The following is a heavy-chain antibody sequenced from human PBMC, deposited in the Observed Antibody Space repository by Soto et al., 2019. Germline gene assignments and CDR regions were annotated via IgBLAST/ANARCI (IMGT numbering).Heavy chain of an antibody. D-gene: IGHD2-21*02. CDR1: GFTFSSYS. CDR2: ISSSSSYI. V-gene: IGHV3-21*01. Sequence: EVQLVESGGGLVKPGGSLRLSCAASGFTFSSYSMNWVRQAPGKGLEWVSSISSSSSYIYYADSVKGRFTISRDNAKNSLYLQMNGLRAEDTAVYYCARGMGRGGDWGYDYWGQGTLVTVSS. J-gene: IGHJ4*02. CDR3: ARGMGRGGDWGYDY.